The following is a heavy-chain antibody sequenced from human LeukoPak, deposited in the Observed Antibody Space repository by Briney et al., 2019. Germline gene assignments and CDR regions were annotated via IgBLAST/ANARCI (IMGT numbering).Heavy chain of an antibody. J-gene: IGHJ3*02. V-gene: IGHV4-59*01. Sequence: SETLSLTCTVSGGSISSYYWSWIRQPPGKRLEWIGYIYYSGSTNYNPSLKSRVTISVDTSKNQFSLKLSSVTAADTAVYYCARDYDLGAFDIWGQGTMVTVSS. CDR2: IYYSGST. CDR3: ARDYDLGAFDI. CDR1: GGSISSYY. D-gene: IGHD3-3*01.